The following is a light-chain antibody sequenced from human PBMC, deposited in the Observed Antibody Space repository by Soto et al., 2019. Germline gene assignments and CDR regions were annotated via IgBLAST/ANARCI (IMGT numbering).Light chain of an antibody. CDR1: SSNIGNNY. V-gene: IGLV1-51*02. CDR2: ENN. CDR3: GTWDSSLSEEVV. Sequence: QSVLTQPPSVSAAPGQKVTISCSGSSSNIGNNYVSWYQQLPGTAPKLLIYENNKRPSGIPDRFSGSKSGTSATLGITGLQTGDEADYYCGTWDSSLSEEVVFGGGTKLTVL. J-gene: IGLJ2*01.